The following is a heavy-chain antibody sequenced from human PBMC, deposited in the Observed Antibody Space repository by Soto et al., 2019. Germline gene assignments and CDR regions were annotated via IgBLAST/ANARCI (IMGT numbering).Heavy chain of an antibody. CDR3: ARSDIVAVPAATSFDY. V-gene: IGHV1-69*01. CDR1: GGTFSSYA. J-gene: IGHJ4*02. CDR2: ILPIFGTA. Sequence: QVQLVQSGAEVKKPGSSVKVSCKASGGTFSSYAISWVRQAPGQGLEWMVGILPIFGTANYAQKFQGRVTITADASMSTADMELSSLRSEDTVVYYCARSDIVAVPAATSFDYWGQGTLVTVSS. D-gene: IGHD2-2*01.